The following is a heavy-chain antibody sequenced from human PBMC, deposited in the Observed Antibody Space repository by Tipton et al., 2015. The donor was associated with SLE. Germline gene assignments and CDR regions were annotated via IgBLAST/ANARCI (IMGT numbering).Heavy chain of an antibody. CDR2: IYSTGNT. Sequence: TLSLTCNVSADSISNYYWNWIRQSPGKGLEWIGYIYSTGNTNHNPSLASRVTISLDTSKSQFSLKLSSVTAADTAVYYCVRRCRLGLGYWGQGTLVTVSS. D-gene: IGHD1-26*01. V-gene: IGHV4-4*08. J-gene: IGHJ4*02. CDR3: VRRCRLGLGY. CDR1: ADSISNYY.